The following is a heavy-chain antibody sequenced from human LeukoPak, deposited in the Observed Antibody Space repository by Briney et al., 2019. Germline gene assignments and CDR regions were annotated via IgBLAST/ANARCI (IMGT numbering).Heavy chain of an antibody. CDR1: RYTFSDYS. D-gene: IGHD3-16*01. CDR2: INPSTDGS. Sequence: GASVKVSCKASRYTFSDYSMHWVRQAPGQGLEWMGWINPSTDGSNYVQKFQGRVTMTRDTSISTAYMELSRLRSADTAVYYCAHGGIYYLDYWGQGALVTVSS. CDR3: AHGGIYYLDY. J-gene: IGHJ4*02. V-gene: IGHV1-2*02.